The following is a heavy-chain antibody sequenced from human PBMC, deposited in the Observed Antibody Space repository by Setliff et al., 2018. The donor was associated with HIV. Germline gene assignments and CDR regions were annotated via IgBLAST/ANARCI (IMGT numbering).Heavy chain of an antibody. J-gene: IGHJ4*02. CDR1: SGSISSTNYY. V-gene: IGHV4-39*07. D-gene: IGHD6-19*01. CDR2: IYHSGST. CDR3: ARRRSSGWYHYFDY. Sequence: SETLSLTCTVSSGSISSTNYYWGWIRQPPGKGLEWIGSIYHSGSTYYNPSLKSRVTISVDTSKNQFSLKLSSVTAADTAVYYCARRRSSGWYHYFDYWGQGTLVTVSS.